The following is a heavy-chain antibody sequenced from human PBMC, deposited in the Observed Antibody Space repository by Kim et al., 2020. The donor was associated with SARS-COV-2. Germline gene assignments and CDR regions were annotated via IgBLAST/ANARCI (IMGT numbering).Heavy chain of an antibody. J-gene: IGHJ5*02. Sequence: GGSLRPSCAASGFTFSSYAMHWVRQAPGKGLEWVAVISYDGSNKYYADSVKGRFTISRDNSKNTLYLQMNSLRAEDTAVYYCARDRVRGVRGWFDPWGQGTLVTVSS. CDR3: ARDRVRGVRGWFDP. CDR2: ISYDGSNK. D-gene: IGHD3-10*01. V-gene: IGHV3-30*04. CDR1: GFTFSSYA.